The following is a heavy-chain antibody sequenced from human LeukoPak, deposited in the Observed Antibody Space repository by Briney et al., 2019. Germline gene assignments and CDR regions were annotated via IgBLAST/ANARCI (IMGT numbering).Heavy chain of an antibody. CDR2: FYYSGST. D-gene: IGHD4-17*01. Sequence: PSETLSLTCTVSGASIRSNTNFYWGWIRQPPGKGLEWIGSFYYSGSTYYSPSLKSRVTISVDTSKNQFSLKLSSVTAADTAVYYCATPALYGDYLTVGYYYMDVWGKGTTVTVSS. CDR1: GASIRSNTNFY. CDR3: ATPALYGDYLTVGYYYMDV. J-gene: IGHJ6*03. V-gene: IGHV4-39*01.